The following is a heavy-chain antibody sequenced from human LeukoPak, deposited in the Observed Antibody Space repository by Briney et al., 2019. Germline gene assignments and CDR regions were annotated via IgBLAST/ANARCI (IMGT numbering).Heavy chain of an antibody. J-gene: IGHJ4*02. D-gene: IGHD6-13*01. CDR1: GFTFSSYW. Sequence: PGGSLRRSCAASGFTFSSYWMHWVRQAPGKGLVWVSRINSEGSSTSYADSVKGRFTISRDNAKNTLYLQMNSLRDEDTAVYYCARDLYSSSFSSSWYTMDYWGQGTLVTVSS. CDR3: ARDLYSSSFSSSWYTMDY. CDR2: INSEGSST. V-gene: IGHV3-74*01.